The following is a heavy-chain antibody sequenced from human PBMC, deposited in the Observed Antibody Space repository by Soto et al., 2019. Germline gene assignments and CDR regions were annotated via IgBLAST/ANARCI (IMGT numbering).Heavy chain of an antibody. CDR3: ARDDGLSSTNVKAFDI. CDR2: ISTTSTYT. D-gene: IGHD2-2*01. CDR1: GFTFSRYY. J-gene: IGHJ3*02. Sequence: GSLRLSCAASGFTFSRYYMNWVRQAPGKGLEWVSSISTTSTYTHYADSLKGRFTISRDNAKKLLYLQMDSLRAEDTAVYYCARDDGLSSTNVKAFDIWGQGTKVTVSS. V-gene: IGHV3-21*01.